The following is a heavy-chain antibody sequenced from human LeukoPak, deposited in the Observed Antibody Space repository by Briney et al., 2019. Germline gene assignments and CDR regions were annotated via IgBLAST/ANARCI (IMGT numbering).Heavy chain of an antibody. Sequence: ASVRVSCKVSGYTLTELSMHWVRQAPGKGGEWRGGFDPEDGETIYAQKFQGRVTMTEDTSTDTAYMELSSLKSEDTAVYYCATFSDYGDYHFAYWGQGTLVTVSS. D-gene: IGHD4-17*01. V-gene: IGHV1-24*01. CDR3: ATFSDYGDYHFAY. CDR1: GYTLTELS. CDR2: FDPEDGET. J-gene: IGHJ4*02.